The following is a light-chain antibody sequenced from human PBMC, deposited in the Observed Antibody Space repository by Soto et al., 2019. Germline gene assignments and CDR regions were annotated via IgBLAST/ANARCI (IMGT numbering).Light chain of an antibody. Sequence: EIVMTQSPATLSVSPVERATLSCRASQSVSTKLAWFQPKPGQAPSLLIYGVSTRATGVPVRFSGSGSGTEFTLTVNSLQSEDFAVYYCQQYNNWPHTCGQGTKGDIK. CDR2: GVS. CDR3: QQYNNWPHT. J-gene: IGKJ2*01. V-gene: IGKV3-15*01. CDR1: QSVSTK.